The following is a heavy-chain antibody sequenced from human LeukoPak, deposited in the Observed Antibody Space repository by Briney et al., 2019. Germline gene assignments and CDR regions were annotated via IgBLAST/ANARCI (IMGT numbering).Heavy chain of an antibody. CDR1: GFTVSDYS. CDR3: AKRRYDSSGHFDS. J-gene: IGHJ4*02. Sequence: GGSLRLSCAASGFTVSDYSMSWVRQAPGKGLEWVSASGSGSYTDYADCVKGRFTISKDNSKNTLYMRMSSLRAEDTALYYCAKRRYDSSGHFDSWGQGTLVTVSS. V-gene: IGHV3-23*01. CDR2: SGSGSYT. D-gene: IGHD3-22*01.